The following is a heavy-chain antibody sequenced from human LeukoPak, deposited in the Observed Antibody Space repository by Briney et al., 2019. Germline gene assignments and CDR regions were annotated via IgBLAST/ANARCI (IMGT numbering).Heavy chain of an antibody. D-gene: IGHD6-19*01. CDR1: GFTFNTYA. Sequence: PGGSLRLSCAASGFTFNTYAMSWVRQAPGKRLEWVSAISASDPGTYYADSVKGRFTISRDNSKNTLYLQMNSLRAEDTAVYYCATLVHQSVAGTDYFDYWGQGTLVTVSS. CDR3: ATLVHQSVAGTDYFDY. CDR2: ISASDPGT. J-gene: IGHJ4*02. V-gene: IGHV3-23*01.